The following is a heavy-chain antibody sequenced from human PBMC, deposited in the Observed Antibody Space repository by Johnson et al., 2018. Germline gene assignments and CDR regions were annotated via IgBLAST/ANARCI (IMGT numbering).Heavy chain of an antibody. V-gene: IGHV3-48*01. CDR3: VRGGGSHLGAFDI. J-gene: IGHJ3*02. CDR1: GFTFSSYS. Sequence: VQLVESGGGLVQPGGSLRLSCAASGFTFSSYSMNWVRQAPGKGLEWVSYISSSSSTIYYADSVKGRFTISRDNAKNSLYLQMNSLRAEDTAVYYCVRGGGSHLGAFDIWGQGTMVTVSS. D-gene: IGHD1-26*01. CDR2: ISSSSSTI.